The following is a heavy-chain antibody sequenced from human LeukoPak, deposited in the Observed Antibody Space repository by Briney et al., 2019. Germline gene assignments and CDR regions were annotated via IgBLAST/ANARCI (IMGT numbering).Heavy chain of an antibody. CDR1: GFTFSSYA. V-gene: IGHV3-30-3*01. Sequence: PGRSLRLSCAASGFTFSSYAMHWVRQAPGKGLEWVAVISYDGSNKYYADSVKGRFTISRDNSKNTLYLQMNSLRAEDTAVYYCAINLDYGDYRWWGQGTLVTVSS. CDR3: AINLDYGDYRW. CDR2: ISYDGSNK. D-gene: IGHD4-17*01. J-gene: IGHJ4*02.